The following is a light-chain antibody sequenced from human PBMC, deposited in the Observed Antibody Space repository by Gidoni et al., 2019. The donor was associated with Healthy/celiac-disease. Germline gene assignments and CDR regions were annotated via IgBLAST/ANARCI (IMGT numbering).Light chain of an antibody. CDR1: QGISSY. CDR2: AAS. V-gene: IGKV1-9*01. CDR3: QQLNSYPLFT. J-gene: IGKJ3*01. Sequence: DIQLIPSPSFLSASVGDRVTITCRASQGISSYLAWYQQKPGKAPKLLIYAASTLQSGVPSRFSGSGSGTEFTLTISSLQPEDFATYYCQQLNSYPLFTFGPGTKVDIK.